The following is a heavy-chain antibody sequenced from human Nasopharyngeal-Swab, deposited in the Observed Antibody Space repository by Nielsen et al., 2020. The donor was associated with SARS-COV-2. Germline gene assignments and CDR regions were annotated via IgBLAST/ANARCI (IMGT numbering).Heavy chain of an antibody. D-gene: IGHD4-23*01. Sequence: ASVKVSCKVSGSTLTEISMHWVRQAPGQGLEWMGWISAYNGNTDYAQNLQGRVTMTTDTATSTAYMELRSLRSDDTAAYYCARDGGNGDYYYYGMDVWGQGTTVTVSS. CDR3: ARDGGNGDYYYYGMDV. J-gene: IGHJ6*02. CDR2: ISAYNGNT. V-gene: IGHV1-18*01. CDR1: GSTLTEIS.